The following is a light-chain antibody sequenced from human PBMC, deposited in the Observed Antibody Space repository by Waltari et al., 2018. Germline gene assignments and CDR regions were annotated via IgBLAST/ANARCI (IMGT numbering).Light chain of an antibody. CDR2: AGS. V-gene: IGLV2-11*01. CDR3: AAWDDSLNGLYV. CDR1: SIDISDENY. Sequence: QSALTQPPSVSGSPGQSVTISCTGTSIDISDENYVSWFQQYPGKAPKVIMFAGSAPPSGVPNRFSGSKSGNTASLTISGLQSEDEADYYCAAWDDSLNGLYVFGPGTKVTVL. J-gene: IGLJ1*01.